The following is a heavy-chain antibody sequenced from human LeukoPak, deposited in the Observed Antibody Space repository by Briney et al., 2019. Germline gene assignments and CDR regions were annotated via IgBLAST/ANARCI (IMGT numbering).Heavy chain of an antibody. J-gene: IGHJ4*02. CDR3: ARRSGSYRFDY. CDR2: ISGSGGST. Sequence: PGGSPRLSCAASGFTFSSYAMSWVRQAPGKGLEWVSAISGSGGSTYYADSVKGRFTISRDNAKNSLYLQMNSLRAEDTALYYCARRSGSYRFDYWGQGTLVTVSS. V-gene: IGHV3-23*01. CDR1: GFTFSSYA. D-gene: IGHD1-26*01.